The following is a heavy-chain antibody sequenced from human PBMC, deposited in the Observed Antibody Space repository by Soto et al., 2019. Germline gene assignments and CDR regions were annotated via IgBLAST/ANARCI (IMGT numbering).Heavy chain of an antibody. V-gene: IGHV3-23*01. CDR3: AKNGQWLVDLFDQ. CDR2: INSDGGST. CDR1: GFTFSSYA. J-gene: IGHJ4*02. D-gene: IGHD6-19*01. Sequence: PGGSLRLSCAASGFTFSSYAMSWVRQAPGKGLEWVSRINSDGGSTSYADSVKGRFIISRDNSKKTLYLQMNSLRAEDTAIYYCAKNGQWLVDLFDQWGQGTLVTVSS.